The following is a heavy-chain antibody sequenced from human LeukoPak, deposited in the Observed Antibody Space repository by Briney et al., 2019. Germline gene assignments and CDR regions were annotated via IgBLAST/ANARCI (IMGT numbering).Heavy chain of an antibody. V-gene: IGHV4-39*01. Sequence: SETLSLTCTVSGGSISSSNYYWGWIRQPPGKGLEWIGNIYYSGSTYYKPSLKTRVTISVDTSKSQFSLKLTSVTAADTAVYYCARHASVDGNWPRPLDYWGQGSLVTVSS. CDR3: ARHASVDGNWPRPLDY. CDR2: IYYSGST. D-gene: IGHD6-19*01. CDR1: GGSISSSNYY. J-gene: IGHJ4*02.